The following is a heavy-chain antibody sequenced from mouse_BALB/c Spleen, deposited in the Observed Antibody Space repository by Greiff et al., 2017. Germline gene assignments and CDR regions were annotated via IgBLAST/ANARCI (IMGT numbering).Heavy chain of an antibody. V-gene: IGHV1-54*01. D-gene: IGHD2-3*01. CDR1: GYAFTNYL. CDR2: INPGSGGT. J-gene: IGHJ3*01. CDR3: ARDYDGWFAY. Sequence: VQLQQSGAELVRPGTSVKVSCKASGYAFTNYLIEWVKQRPGQGLEWIGVINPGSGGTNYNEKFKGKATLTADKSSSTAYMQLSSLTSDDSAVYFCARDYDGWFAYWGQGTLVTVSA.